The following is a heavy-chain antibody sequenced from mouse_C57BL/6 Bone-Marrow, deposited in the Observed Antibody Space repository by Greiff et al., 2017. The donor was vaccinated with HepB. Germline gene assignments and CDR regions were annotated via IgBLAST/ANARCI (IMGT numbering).Heavy chain of an antibody. CDR1: GFTFSSYA. J-gene: IGHJ2*01. CDR3: ARSSTMITTYFDY. D-gene: IGHD2-4*01. Sequence: EVHLVESGGGLVKPGGSLKLSCAASGFTFSSYAMSWVRQTPEKRLEWVATISDGGSYTYYPDNVKGRFTISRDNAKNNLYLQMSHLKSEDTAMYYCARSSTMITTYFDYWGQGTTLTVSS. CDR2: ISDGGSYT. V-gene: IGHV5-4*01.